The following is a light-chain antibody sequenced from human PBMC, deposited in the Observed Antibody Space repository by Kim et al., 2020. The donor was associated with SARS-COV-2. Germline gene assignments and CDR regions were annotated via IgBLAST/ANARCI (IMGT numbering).Light chain of an antibody. CDR3: QRYDNLPIT. CDR2: DAS. V-gene: IGKV1-33*01. J-gene: IGKJ5*01. CDR1: QDISNY. Sequence: ASVGDRVTITCQASQDISNYLNWYQQKPGKAPKLLIYDASNWETGVPSRFSGSGSGTDFTFTISSLQPEDIATYYCQRYDNLPITFGQGTRLEIK.